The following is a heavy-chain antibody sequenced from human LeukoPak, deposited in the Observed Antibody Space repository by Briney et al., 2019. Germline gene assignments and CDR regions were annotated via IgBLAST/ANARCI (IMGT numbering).Heavy chain of an antibody. CDR1: GYTFTSYA. V-gene: IGHV1-18*01. Sequence: ASVKVSCKASGYTFTSYAMNWVRQAPGQGLEWMGWISAYNGNTNYAQKLQGRVTMTTDTSTSTAYMELRSLRSDDTAVYYCARGALYYDFWSGYYKPKTQFDYWGQGTLVTVSS. CDR2: ISAYNGNT. CDR3: ARGALYYDFWSGYYKPKTQFDY. J-gene: IGHJ4*02. D-gene: IGHD3-3*01.